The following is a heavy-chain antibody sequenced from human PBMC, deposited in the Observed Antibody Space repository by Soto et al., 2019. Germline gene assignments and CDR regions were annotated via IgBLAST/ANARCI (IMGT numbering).Heavy chain of an antibody. J-gene: IGHJ3*02. CDR2: MNPNSGNT. CDR3: ARGINYYDSGDDAFEI. D-gene: IGHD3-10*01. Sequence: QVQLVQSGAEVKKPGASVKVSCKASGYTFTSYDINWVRQATGQGFERMGWMNPNSGNTGYAQKFQGRDTMTRNTSISTAYMELSSLRSEDTAVYYCARGINYYDSGDDAFEIWGQGTMVIVSS. V-gene: IGHV1-8*01. CDR1: GYTFTSYD.